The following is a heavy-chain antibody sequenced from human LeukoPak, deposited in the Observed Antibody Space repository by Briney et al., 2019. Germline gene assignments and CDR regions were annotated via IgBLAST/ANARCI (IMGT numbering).Heavy chain of an antibody. J-gene: IGHJ4*02. V-gene: IGHV3-74*01. D-gene: IGHD5-12*01. CDR3: ARDGSGLPDF. CDR2: INTDGSST. Sequence: GGSLRLSFAASGFAFSSYWVHWVRQAPGKGLVWVSRINTDGSSTRYADSVKGRFTISRDNAKNTLYLQMNSLRAEDTAVYYCARDGSGLPDFWGQGTLVTVSS. CDR1: GFAFSSYW.